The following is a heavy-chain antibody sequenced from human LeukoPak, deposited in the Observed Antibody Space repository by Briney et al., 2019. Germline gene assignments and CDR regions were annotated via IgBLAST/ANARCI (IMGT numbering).Heavy chain of an antibody. D-gene: IGHD1-7*01. CDR1: GDSVSSNSAA. J-gene: IGHJ3*02. V-gene: IGHV6-1*01. CDR3: ARETNGGLELPKADAFDI. Sequence: SQTLSLTCAISGDSVSSNSAAWNWIRQSPSRGLEWLGRTYYRSKWYNDYAVSVKSRITINPDTSKNQFSLQLNSVTPEDTAVYYCARETNGGLELPKADAFDIWGQGTMVTVSS. CDR2: TYYRSKWYN.